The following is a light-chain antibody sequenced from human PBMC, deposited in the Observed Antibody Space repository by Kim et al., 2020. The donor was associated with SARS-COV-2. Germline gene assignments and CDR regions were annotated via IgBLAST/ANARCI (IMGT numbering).Light chain of an antibody. CDR1: QSVSSNY. Sequence: SPGERAPLSCRASQSVSSNYLAWYQQKPGQAPRLLIYGASSRATAIPDRFSGSGSGTDFTLTISRLEPEDCAVYYCQQYGSSPWTFGQGTKVDIK. V-gene: IGKV3-20*01. J-gene: IGKJ1*01. CDR2: GAS. CDR3: QQYGSSPWT.